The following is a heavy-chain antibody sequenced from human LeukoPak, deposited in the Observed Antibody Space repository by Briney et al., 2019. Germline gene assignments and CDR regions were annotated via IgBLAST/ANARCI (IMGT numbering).Heavy chain of an antibody. CDR1: GFTSATAW. V-gene: IGHV3-7*01. Sequence: PGGSLRLSCAISGFTSATAWMTWVRQAPGKGLEWVADIRQDGSDKYYVDSVKGRFIISRDNAKKSVSLHMNNLRVEDTAVYYCVVYKYILSRSASDFWGRGTMVTVSS. J-gene: IGHJ3*01. CDR3: VVYKYILSRSASDF. D-gene: IGHD6-13*01. CDR2: IRQDGSDK.